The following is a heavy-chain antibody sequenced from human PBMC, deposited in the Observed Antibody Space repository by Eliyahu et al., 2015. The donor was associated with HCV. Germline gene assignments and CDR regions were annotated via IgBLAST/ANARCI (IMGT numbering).Heavy chain of an antibody. CDR2: ISYDGSNK. CDR1: GFTFSSYG. CDR3: AKRLWGLDY. Sequence: QVQLVESGGGVVQPGRSLRLSCAASGFTFSSYGMHWVRQAPGKGLEWVAVISYDGSNKYYADSVKGRFTISRDNSKNTLYLQMNSLRAEDTAVYYCAKRLWGLDYWGQGTLVTVSS. J-gene: IGHJ4*02. V-gene: IGHV3-30*18. D-gene: IGHD7-27*01.